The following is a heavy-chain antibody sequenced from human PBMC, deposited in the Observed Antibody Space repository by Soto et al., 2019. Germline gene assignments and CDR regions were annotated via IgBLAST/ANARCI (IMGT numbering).Heavy chain of an antibody. V-gene: IGHV3-30*18. J-gene: IGHJ4*02. CDR1: GFTFSSYG. CDR2: LSYDGSNK. Sequence: QVQLVESGGGVVQPGRSRRLSCAASGFTFSSYGMHLVRQAPGKGLEWVAVLSYDGSNKYYADSVKGRFTISRDNSKNTLYLQMNSLRAEDTAVYYCAKYQDAIRPPIAGAGTALGYWGQGPLVTVSS. D-gene: IGHD6-19*01. CDR3: AKYQDAIRPPIAGAGTALGY.